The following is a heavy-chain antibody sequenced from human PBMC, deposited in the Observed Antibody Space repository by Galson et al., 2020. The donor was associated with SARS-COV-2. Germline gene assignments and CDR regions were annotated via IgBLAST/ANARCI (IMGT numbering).Heavy chain of an antibody. CDR2: IYSEGSST. V-gene: IGHV3-74*01. J-gene: IGHJ4*02. Sequence: ALHGESLKISCAASGFTFSRYWMHWVRQAPGQELVWVSRIYSEGSSTSYADLVKGRFTITGDDAKNTLYLHMRSLRAEDTAVYYCASGDMRNDYFDYWGQGTLVTVSS. CDR1: GFTFSRYW. D-gene: IGHD3-16*01. CDR3: ASGDMRNDYFDY.